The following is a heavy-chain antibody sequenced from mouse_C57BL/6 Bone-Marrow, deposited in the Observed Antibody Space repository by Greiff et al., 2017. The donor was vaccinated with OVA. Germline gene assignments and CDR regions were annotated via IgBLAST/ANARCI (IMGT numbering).Heavy chain of an antibody. J-gene: IGHJ4*01. Sequence: VQLQQSGAELVRPGASVKLSCTASGFNIKDDYMHWVKQRPEQGLEWIGWIDPENGDTEYASKFQGKATITADTSSNTAYLQLSSLTSEDTAVYYCIGLRRCYAMDYWGQGTSVTVSS. CDR1: GFNIKDDY. CDR3: IGLRRCYAMDY. CDR2: IDPENGDT. V-gene: IGHV14-4*01. D-gene: IGHD2-4*01.